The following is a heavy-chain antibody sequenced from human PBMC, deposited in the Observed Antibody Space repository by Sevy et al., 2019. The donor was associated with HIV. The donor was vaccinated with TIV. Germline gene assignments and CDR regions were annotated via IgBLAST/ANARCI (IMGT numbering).Heavy chain of an antibody. D-gene: IGHD2-8*01. Sequence: GGSLRLSCAASGFTFSKYSMSWVRQPPGKGLEWVSTLSFGCGEINHADSVKGRFTISRDNSKASLYLKMNNLRAEDTAVYSCAREGCTKPHDYWGQGTLVTVSS. J-gene: IGHJ4*02. V-gene: IGHV3-23*01. CDR2: LSFGCGEI. CDR1: GFTFSKYS. CDR3: AREGCTKPHDY.